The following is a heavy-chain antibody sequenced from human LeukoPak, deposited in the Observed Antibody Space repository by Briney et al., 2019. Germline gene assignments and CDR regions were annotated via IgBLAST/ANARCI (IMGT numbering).Heavy chain of an antibody. Sequence: PGGSLRLSCAASGFTFCSYAMNWVRQAPGKGLEWVSVISGSGDTTFYADSVKGRFTISKDNSKNTLYLQMNNLRAEDTAVYYCAKAGGSADYGGNSGNVYWGQGTLVIVSS. CDR2: ISGSGDTT. V-gene: IGHV3-23*01. D-gene: IGHD4-23*01. CDR1: GFTFCSYA. CDR3: AKAGGSADYGGNSGNVY. J-gene: IGHJ4*02.